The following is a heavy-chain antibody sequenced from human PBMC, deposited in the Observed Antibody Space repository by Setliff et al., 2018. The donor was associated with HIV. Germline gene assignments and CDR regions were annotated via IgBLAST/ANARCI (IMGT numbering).Heavy chain of an antibody. J-gene: IGHJ3*02. CDR2: IYPQDSDT. D-gene: IGHD2-8*01. CDR3: ARHTIDISLLVVQDPGPLDI. Sequence: GESLKISCTGSGYSFSNNWIAWVRQMPGKGLESVGIIYPQDSDTRYSPSFEGHVTISADKSRYTAYLQWGSLKASDTAIYYCARHTIDISLLVVQDPGPLDICGRGTVVTVSS. V-gene: IGHV5-51*01. CDR1: GYSFSNNW.